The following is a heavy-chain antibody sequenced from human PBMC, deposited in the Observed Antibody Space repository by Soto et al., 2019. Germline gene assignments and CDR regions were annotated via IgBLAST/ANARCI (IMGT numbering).Heavy chain of an antibody. D-gene: IGHD3-22*01. CDR2: VDPSDSQT. Sequence: GESLKISCKGSGYSFAGYWITWVRQKPGKGLEWMGRVDPSDSQTYYSPSFRGHVTISATKSITTVFLQWSSLRASDTAMYYCARQIYDSDTGPNFQYYFDSWGQGTPVTVSS. V-gene: IGHV5-10-1*01. CDR1: GYSFAGYW. J-gene: IGHJ4*02. CDR3: ARQIYDSDTGPNFQYYFDS.